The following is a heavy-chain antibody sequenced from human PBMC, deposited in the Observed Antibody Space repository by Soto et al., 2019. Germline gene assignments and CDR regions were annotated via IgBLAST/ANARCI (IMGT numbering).Heavy chain of an antibody. CDR2: IGSTGSTI. Sequence: EVLLVESGGALVQPGGSLRLSCEASGFDFRIYEMNWVRQAPGKGLEWLSYIGSTGSTIYYADSAKGRFTISRDDGKNSVYLQMNTLRAEDTAVYYCARRGYSGYDWGWYFDFWGQGTPVTVSS. V-gene: IGHV3-48*03. J-gene: IGHJ4*02. CDR3: ARRGYSGYDWGWYFDF. CDR1: GFDFRIYE. D-gene: IGHD5-12*01.